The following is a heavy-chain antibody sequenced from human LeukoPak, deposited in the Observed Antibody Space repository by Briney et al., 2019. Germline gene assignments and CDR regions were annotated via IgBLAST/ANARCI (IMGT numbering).Heavy chain of an antibody. D-gene: IGHD2-2*01. V-gene: IGHV3-21*01. CDR1: GFTFSSYS. CDR2: ISSSSSYI. J-gene: IGHJ6*02. Sequence: PGGSLRLSCAASGFTFSSYSMNWVRQAAGKGLEWVSSISSSSSYIYYADSVKGRFTISRDNAKNSLYLQMNSRRAEDTAVYYCARGTHIVVVPAAPPHYYYYGMDVWGQGTTVTVSS. CDR3: ARGTHIVVVPAAPPHYYYYGMDV.